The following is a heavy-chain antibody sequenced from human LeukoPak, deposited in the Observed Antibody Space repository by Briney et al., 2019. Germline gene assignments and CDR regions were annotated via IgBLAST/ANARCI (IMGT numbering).Heavy chain of an antibody. CDR3: ARRGPPRTLLRGVKSGWFDP. Sequence: SETLSLTCAVYGGSFSGYYWSWIRQPPGKGLEWIGEVNHSGSTNYNPSLKSRVTTSVDTSKNQFSLQLNSVTPEDTAVYYCARRGPPRTLLRGVKSGWFDPWGQGTLVTVSS. CDR1: GGSFSGYY. J-gene: IGHJ5*02. CDR2: VNHSGST. V-gene: IGHV4-34*01. D-gene: IGHD3-10*01.